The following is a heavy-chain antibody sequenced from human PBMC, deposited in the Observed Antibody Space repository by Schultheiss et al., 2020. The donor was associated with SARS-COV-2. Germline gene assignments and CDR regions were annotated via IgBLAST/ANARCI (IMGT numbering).Heavy chain of an antibody. J-gene: IGHJ3*02. Sequence: ASVNVSCEASGYIFTSYGISWVRQAPGQGLEWMGWISPYNGNTNYAQKLQGRVTMTTDASTSTAYMELRSLRSDDTAVYFCARVGGDFDALDIWGQGTMVTVSS. D-gene: IGHD2-21*01. CDR1: GYIFTSYG. CDR2: ISPYNGNT. CDR3: ARVGGDFDALDI. V-gene: IGHV1-18*01.